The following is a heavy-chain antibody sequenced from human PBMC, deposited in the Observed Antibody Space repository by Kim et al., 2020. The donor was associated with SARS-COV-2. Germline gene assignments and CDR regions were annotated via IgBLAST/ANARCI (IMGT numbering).Heavy chain of an antibody. Sequence: GGSLRLSCAASGFTFSSYAMHWVRQAPGKGLEWVAVISYDGSNKYYADSVKGRFTISRDNSKNTLYLQMNSLRAEDTAVYYCARRQTMIVVVDDAFDIWG. D-gene: IGHD3-22*01. CDR2: ISYDGSNK. V-gene: IGHV3-30*04. CDR1: GFTFSSYA. J-gene: IGHJ3*02. CDR3: ARRQTMIVVVDDAFDI.